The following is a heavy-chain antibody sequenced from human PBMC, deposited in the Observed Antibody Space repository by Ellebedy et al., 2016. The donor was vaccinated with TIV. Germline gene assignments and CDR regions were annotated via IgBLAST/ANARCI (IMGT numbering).Heavy chain of an antibody. V-gene: IGHV3-23*01. J-gene: IGHJ4*02. CDR1: GFTFRSYD. D-gene: IGHD2-21*02. CDR2: IIGNSGNT. CDR3: TSYCGGDCYWGGY. Sequence: PGGSLRLSCAASGFTFRSYDMSWVRQAPGQGLEWVSAIIGNSGNTVYADTVKGRFSISRDNAKNTLYLQMNSLRAEDTAVYYCTSYCGGDCYWGGYWGQGTLLTVSS.